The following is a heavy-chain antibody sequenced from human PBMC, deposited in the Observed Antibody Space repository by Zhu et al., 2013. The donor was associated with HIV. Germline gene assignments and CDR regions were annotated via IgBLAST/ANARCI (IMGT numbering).Heavy chain of an antibody. J-gene: IGHJ6*02. V-gene: IGHV1-2*02. Sequence: QVQLVQSGAEVKKPGASVKVSCKTSGYTFTDNYMHWVRQAPGQGLEWMGWINPNSGGTNYAQKFQGRVTMTRDTSISTAYMELSRLRSDDTAVYYCARGGRSTSPSRGLDVWGQGDHGHRLL. CDR2: INPNSGGT. CDR1: GYTFTDNY. D-gene: IGHD2-2*01. CDR3: ARGGRSTSPSRGLDV.